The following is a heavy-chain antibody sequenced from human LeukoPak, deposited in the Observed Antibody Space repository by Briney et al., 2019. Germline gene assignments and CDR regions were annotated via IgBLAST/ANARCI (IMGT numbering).Heavy chain of an antibody. D-gene: IGHD3-10*01. Sequence: SETLSLTCAVYGGSFSGYYWSWIRQPPGKGLEWIGEINRSGSTNYNPSLKSRVTISVDTSKNQFSLKLSSVTAADTAVYYCARETYYYGSGSYHPTDYWGQGTLVTVSS. CDR1: GGSFSGYY. J-gene: IGHJ4*02. CDR2: INRSGST. V-gene: IGHV4-34*01. CDR3: ARETYYYGSGSYHPTDY.